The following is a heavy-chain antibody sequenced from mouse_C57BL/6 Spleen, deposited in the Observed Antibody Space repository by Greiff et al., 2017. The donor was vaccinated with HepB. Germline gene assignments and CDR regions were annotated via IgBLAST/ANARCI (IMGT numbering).Heavy chain of an antibody. D-gene: IGHD3-2*02. Sequence: VQLQQSGPELVKPGASVKMSCKASGYTFTDYNMHWVKQSHGKSLEWIGYINPNNGGTSYNQKFKGKATLTVNKSSSTAYMELRSLTSEDSAVYYCARRGDSSGYEDYWGQGTTLTVSS. V-gene: IGHV1-22*01. J-gene: IGHJ2*01. CDR2: INPNNGGT. CDR3: ARRGDSSGYEDY. CDR1: GYTFTDYN.